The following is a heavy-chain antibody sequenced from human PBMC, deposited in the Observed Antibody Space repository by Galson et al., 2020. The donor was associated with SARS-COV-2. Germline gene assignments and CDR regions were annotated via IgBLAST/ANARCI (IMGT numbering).Heavy chain of an antibody. D-gene: IGHD2-8*02. CDR3: ARGLDGTGRFNGWDY. CDR2: VNHSGST. V-gene: IGHV4-34*01. CDR1: GGSFSGYF. J-gene: IGHJ4*02. Sequence: SETLSLTCAVYGGSFSGYFWSWIRQPPGKGLEWIGEVNHSGSTNYTPSLKSRVTISVDTSKNQFSLKLSSVTAADTAVYYCARGLDGTGRFNGWDYWGQGTLVTVSS.